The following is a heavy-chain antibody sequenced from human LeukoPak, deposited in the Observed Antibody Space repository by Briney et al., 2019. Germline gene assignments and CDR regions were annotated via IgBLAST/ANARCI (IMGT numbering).Heavy chain of an antibody. CDR3: ARDSAFDY. CDR1: GFTFNSYE. D-gene: IGHD6-25*01. J-gene: IGHJ4*02. V-gene: IGHV3-48*03. CDR2: INSRASTI. Sequence: GGSLRLSCAASGFTFNSYEMNWVRQAPGEGLEWVAYINSRASTIYYADSVKGRFTISRDNAKNSLYLQMNSLRGEDTAVYYCARDSAFDYWGQGTLVSVSS.